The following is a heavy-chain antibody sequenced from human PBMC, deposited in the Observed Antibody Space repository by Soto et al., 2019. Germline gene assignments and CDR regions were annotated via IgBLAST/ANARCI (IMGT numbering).Heavy chain of an antibody. CDR3: ARQFAYSSGTYGMDV. J-gene: IGHJ6*02. D-gene: IGHD5-18*01. CDR1: GFTFSTYG. Sequence: QVQLVESGGGVVQPGRSVRLSCAASGFTFSTYGMHWVRQAPGKGLEWVTVISYDGSNKHYADSVKGRFTISRDNSKNTLFLQMNSLRGEDAAVYYCARQFAYSSGTYGMDVWGQGTTVTVSS. CDR2: ISYDGSNK. V-gene: IGHV3-30*03.